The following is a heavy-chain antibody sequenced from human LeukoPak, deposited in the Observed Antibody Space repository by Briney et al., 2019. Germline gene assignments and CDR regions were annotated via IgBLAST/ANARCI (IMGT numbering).Heavy chain of an antibody. CDR3: ARQSDMSGYTDMYFQY. J-gene: IGHJ1*01. V-gene: IGHV1-46*01. Sequence: ALVKDSCKTFGYTFTSYYIHWVRQAPGQGLEWMGIINPSGGSTSYAQKFQGRVTMTRDTSTSTVYMELSSLRSEDTAVYYCARQSDMSGYTDMYFQYWGQGTLVSVSS. D-gene: IGHD3-3*01. CDR2: INPSGGST. CDR1: GYTFTSYY.